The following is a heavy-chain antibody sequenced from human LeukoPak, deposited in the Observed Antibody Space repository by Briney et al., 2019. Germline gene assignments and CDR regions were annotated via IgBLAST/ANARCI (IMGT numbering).Heavy chain of an antibody. V-gene: IGHV1-2*06. CDR3: ARDIWFGELFIDY. D-gene: IGHD3-10*01. CDR1: GYTFTGYY. CDR2: INPNSGGT. J-gene: IGHJ4*02. Sequence: ASVKVSCKASGYTFTGYYKHWVRQAPGQGLEWMGRINPNSGGTNYAQKFQGRVTMTRDTSISTAYMELSRLRSDDTAVYYCARDIWFGELFIDYWGQGTLVTVSS.